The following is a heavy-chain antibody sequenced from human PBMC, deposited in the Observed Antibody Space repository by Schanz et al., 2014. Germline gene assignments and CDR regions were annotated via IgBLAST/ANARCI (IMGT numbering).Heavy chain of an antibody. D-gene: IGHD5-18*01. CDR2: IIPRLTIA. CDR1: GGTFNNYA. J-gene: IGHJ4*02. V-gene: IGHV1-69*04. Sequence: QVQLVQSGAEVRKPGSSVKVSCKDSGGTFNNYAISWVRQAPGQGLEWMGRIIPRLTIANYAQKFQGRVTISADTSQTTAYMELSSLKSEDTAMYYSARDLSHDSSGYPDFYLDSWGQGTLVTVSS. CDR3: ARDLSHDSSGYPDFYLDS.